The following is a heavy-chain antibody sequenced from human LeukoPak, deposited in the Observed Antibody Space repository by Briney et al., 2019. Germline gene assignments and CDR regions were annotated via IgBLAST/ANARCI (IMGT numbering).Heavy chain of an antibody. V-gene: IGHV4-59*08. CDR2: IYYSGST. J-gene: IGHJ4*02. CDR1: GGSISSYY. D-gene: IGHD4-17*01. CDR3: ARHSTVTTYFDY. Sequence: SETLSLTCTVSGGSISSYYWSWIRQPPGKGLEWIGYIYYSGSTNYNPSLKSRVTISVDTSKNRFSLRLSSVTAADTAVYYRARHSTVTTYFDYWGQGTLVTVSS.